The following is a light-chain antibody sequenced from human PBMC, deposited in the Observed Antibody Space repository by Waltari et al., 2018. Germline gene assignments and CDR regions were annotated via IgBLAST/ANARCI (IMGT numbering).Light chain of an antibody. CDR1: SSDVGAYHY. CDR3: SSYTGSSTLVI. CDR2: GVS. Sequence: QSALTQPASVSGSPGQSITISCTGTSSDVGAYHYVSWYQHHPGKAPTLMISGVSNRPSGVSKRFSGSKSGNTASLTISGVQAEDEADYYCSSYTGSSTLVIFGGGTKLTVL. V-gene: IGLV2-14*01. J-gene: IGLJ2*01.